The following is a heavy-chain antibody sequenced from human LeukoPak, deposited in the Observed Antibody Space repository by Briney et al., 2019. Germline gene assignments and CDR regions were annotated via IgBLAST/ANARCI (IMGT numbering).Heavy chain of an antibody. D-gene: IGHD3-22*01. CDR3: ARGGYDTHFDY. CDR2: IILISGTA. Sequence: SVKVSCKASGGTFSSYAISWVRQAPGQGLEWMGGIILISGTANYAQKFQGRVTITADESTSTAYMELSSLRSEDTAVYYCARGGYDTHFDYWGQGTLVTVSS. J-gene: IGHJ4*02. CDR1: GGTFSSYA. V-gene: IGHV1-69*13.